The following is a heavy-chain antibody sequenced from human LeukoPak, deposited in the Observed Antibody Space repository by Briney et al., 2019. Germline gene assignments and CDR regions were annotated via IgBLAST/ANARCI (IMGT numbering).Heavy chain of an antibody. CDR1: GGSISSYY. CDR3: ARVGGYSSGWHQGVNWFDP. Sequence: SETLSLTCTVSGGSISSYYWSWIRQPPGKGLEWIGYIYYSGSTNYNPSLKSRVTISVDTSKNQFSLKLSSVTAADTAVYYCARVGGYSSGWHQGVNWFDPWGQGTLVTVSS. CDR2: IYYSGST. V-gene: IGHV4-59*01. D-gene: IGHD6-19*01. J-gene: IGHJ5*02.